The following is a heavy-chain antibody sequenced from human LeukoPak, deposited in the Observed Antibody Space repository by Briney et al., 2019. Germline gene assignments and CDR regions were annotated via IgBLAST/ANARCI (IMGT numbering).Heavy chain of an antibody. Sequence: GSLRLSCAASGFTFSSYAMSWVRQAPGKGLEWVSAISGSGGSTYYADSVKGRFTISRDNSKNTLYLQMNSLRAEDTAVYYCAKDSGSYPEFDYWGQGTLVTVSS. CDR2: ISGSGGST. D-gene: IGHD1-26*01. CDR1: GFTFSSYA. J-gene: IGHJ4*02. V-gene: IGHV3-23*01. CDR3: AKDSGSYPEFDY.